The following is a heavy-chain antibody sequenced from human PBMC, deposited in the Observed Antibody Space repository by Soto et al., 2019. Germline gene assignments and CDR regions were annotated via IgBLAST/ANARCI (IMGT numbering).Heavy chain of an antibody. V-gene: IGHV1-69*06. CDR1: GVTFSSYA. CDR2: IITVFGTG. J-gene: IGHJ4*02. Sequence: VNVSCKAPGVTFSSYAISCVRQAPGQGLEWMGGIITVFGTGIYAQKFQGRVTITADKSTNTAYMELSSLRSEDTAVYFCARVGVTGGYTYGLDYWGQGTLVTVSS. CDR3: ARVGVTGGYTYGLDY. D-gene: IGHD5-18*01.